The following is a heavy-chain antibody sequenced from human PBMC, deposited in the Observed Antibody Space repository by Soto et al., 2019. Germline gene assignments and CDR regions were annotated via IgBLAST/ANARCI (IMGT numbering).Heavy chain of an antibody. J-gene: IGHJ6*02. Sequence: ASVKVSCKAAGYTFTGYYMHWVRQAPGQGLEWMGWINPNSGGTNYAQKFQGRVTMTRDTSISTAYMELSRLRSDDTAVYYCARVPVVPAAIPPYYYYYGMDVWGQGTTVTVSS. CDR1: GYTFTGYY. CDR2: INPNSGGT. CDR3: ARVPVVPAAIPPYYYYYGMDV. D-gene: IGHD2-2*01. V-gene: IGHV1-2*02.